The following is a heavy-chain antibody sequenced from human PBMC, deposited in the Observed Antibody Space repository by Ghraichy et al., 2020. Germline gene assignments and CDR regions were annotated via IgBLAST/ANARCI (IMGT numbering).Heavy chain of an antibody. J-gene: IGHJ4*02. D-gene: IGHD2-2*01. CDR1: GGSINSYY. V-gene: IGHV4-59*08. CDR2: IHYSGNL. CDR3: ARHVDLQLPHVDL. Sequence: SETLSLTCTVSGGSINSYYWSWIRQPPGNGLEWIVYIHYSGNLNYIPSLKSRITLSVDTSKNQFSLRLTSMTAADTAVYYCARHVDLQLPHVDLWCQGKLVTVTS.